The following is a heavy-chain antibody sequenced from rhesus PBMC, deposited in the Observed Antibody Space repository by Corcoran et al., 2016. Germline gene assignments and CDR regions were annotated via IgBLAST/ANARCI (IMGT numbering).Heavy chain of an antibody. CDR1: GASISSNW. CDR3: ARGLRGGTIVVATSSDY. J-gene: IGHJ4*01. V-gene: IGHV4-80*01. Sequence: QVQLQESGPGLVKPSETLSLTCTVSGASISSNWWSWIRQPPGKGPEWIGEINGNSGSTNYNPSLKSRVTISKDASKNQFSPKLSSVTAADTAVYYCARGLRGGTIVVATSSDYWGQGVLVTVSS. D-gene: IGHD3-16*01. CDR2: INGNSGST.